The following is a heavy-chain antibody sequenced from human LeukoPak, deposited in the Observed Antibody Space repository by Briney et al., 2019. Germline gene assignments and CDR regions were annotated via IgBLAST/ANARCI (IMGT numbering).Heavy chain of an antibody. Sequence: GGSLRFSCAASGFSFIDYWMDWVRQAPGKGMEWVANINQDGSEQYYVDSVKGRFTISRDNAKNSLYLQMNRLEAEDTAVYYCSRSLDYWGPGALVTVSS. CDR3: SRSLDY. CDR2: INQDGSEQ. CDR1: GFSFIDYW. J-gene: IGHJ4*02. V-gene: IGHV3-7*01.